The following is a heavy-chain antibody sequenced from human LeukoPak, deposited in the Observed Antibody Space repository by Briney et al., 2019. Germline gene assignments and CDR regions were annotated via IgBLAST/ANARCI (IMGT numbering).Heavy chain of an antibody. CDR1: GGSISSYY. D-gene: IGHD3-16*01. Sequence: KPSETLSLTCTVSGGSISSYYWNWIRQPPGEGLEWIGYFHYSGSTNYNPSLKSRVTISVDRSKNQFSLKLSSVTAADTAVYYCAREYDPYYFDYWGQGTLVTVSS. V-gene: IGHV4-59*12. CDR2: FHYSGST. CDR3: AREYDPYYFDY. J-gene: IGHJ4*02.